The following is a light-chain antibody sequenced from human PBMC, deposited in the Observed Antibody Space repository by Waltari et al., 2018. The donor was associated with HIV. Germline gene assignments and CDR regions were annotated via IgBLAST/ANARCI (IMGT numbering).Light chain of an antibody. Sequence: SYELTQPPSVSVSPGQPASLACSGENLEDKYASWYQQKPGQSPVLVIYEDTKRPSGIPERISGSNSGNTATLTISGTQTMDEADYFCQAWDSNSGFFGTGTKLTVL. V-gene: IGLV3-1*01. CDR3: QAWDSNSGF. CDR2: EDT. J-gene: IGLJ1*01. CDR1: NLEDKY.